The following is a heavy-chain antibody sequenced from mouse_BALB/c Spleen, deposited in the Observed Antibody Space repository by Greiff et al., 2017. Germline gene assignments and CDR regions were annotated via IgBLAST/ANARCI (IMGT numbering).Heavy chain of an antibody. D-gene: IGHD2-1*01. CDR2: INPDSSTI. CDR1: GFDFSRYW. V-gene: IGHV4-1*02. CDR3: ARPAPYGNYAMDY. Sequence: EVKLLESGGGLVQPGGSLKLSCAASGFDFSRYWMSWVRQAPGKGLEWIGEINPDSSTINYTPSLKDKFIISRDNAKNTLYLQMSKVRSEDTALYYCARPAPYGNYAMDYWGQGTSVTVSS. J-gene: IGHJ4*01.